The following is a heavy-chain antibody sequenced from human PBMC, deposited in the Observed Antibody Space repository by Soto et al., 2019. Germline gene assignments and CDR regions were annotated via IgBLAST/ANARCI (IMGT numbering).Heavy chain of an antibody. CDR1: GFTLSTYA. Sequence: QVQLVESGGGVVQPGGSLRLSCAVSGFTLSTYAMEWVRQAPGKGLEWVAGILRDGSNQDYADSVKGRFTISRDISKNALYIQMNSLRGEDTAVYYCASLADFWGQGTLVTVSS. CDR3: ASLADF. V-gene: IGHV3-30-3*01. CDR2: ILRDGSNQ. J-gene: IGHJ4*02. D-gene: IGHD3-16*01.